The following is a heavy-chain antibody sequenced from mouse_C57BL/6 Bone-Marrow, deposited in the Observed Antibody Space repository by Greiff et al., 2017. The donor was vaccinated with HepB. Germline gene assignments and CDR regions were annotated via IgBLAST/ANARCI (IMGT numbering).Heavy chain of an antibody. CDR1: GYTFTSYW. D-gene: IGHD2-4*01. Sequence: QVQLQQPGAELVKPGASVKLSCKASGYTFTSYWMHWVKQRPGQGLEWIGMIHPNSGSTNYNEKFKSKATLTVDKSSSTAYMQLSSLTSADSAVYYCARGDYDAAWFAYWGQGTLVTVSA. J-gene: IGHJ3*01. V-gene: IGHV1-64*01. CDR2: IHPNSGST. CDR3: ARGDYDAAWFAY.